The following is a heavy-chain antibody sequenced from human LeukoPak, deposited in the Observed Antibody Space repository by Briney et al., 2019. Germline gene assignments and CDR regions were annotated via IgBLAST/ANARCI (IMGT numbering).Heavy chain of an antibody. Sequence: PGGSLRLSCAASGFTFSSYSMNWVRQAPGKGLQWVSYITNSGSTIYYADSVKGRFTISRDNAKKSLYLQMNNLRAEDTAVYYCARGSRYYYGSGSYPFDYWGQGTLVTVSS. J-gene: IGHJ4*02. D-gene: IGHD3-10*01. CDR3: ARGSRYYYGSGSYPFDY. CDR1: GFTFSSYS. CDR2: ITNSGSTI. V-gene: IGHV3-48*04.